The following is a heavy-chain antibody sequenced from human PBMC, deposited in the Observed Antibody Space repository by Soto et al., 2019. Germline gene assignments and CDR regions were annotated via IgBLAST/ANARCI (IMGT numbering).Heavy chain of an antibody. CDR3: ARLRRRMVRRPHPYYYGMDV. CDR2: IWYDGSNK. D-gene: IGHD3-10*01. J-gene: IGHJ6*02. CDR1: GFTFSSYG. Sequence: GGSLRLSCAASGFTFSSYGMHWVRQAPGKGLEWVAVIWYDGSNKYYADSVKGRFTISRDNSKNTLYLQMNSLRAEDTAVYYCARLRRRMVRRPHPYYYGMDVWGQGTTVTVSS. V-gene: IGHV3-33*01.